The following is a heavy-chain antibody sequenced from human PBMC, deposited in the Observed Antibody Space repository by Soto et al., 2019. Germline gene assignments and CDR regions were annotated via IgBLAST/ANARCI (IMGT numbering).Heavy chain of an antibody. CDR3: ARQRYDYLPPDY. D-gene: IGHD4-17*01. CDR1: GFTFSSYA. V-gene: IGHV3-30-3*01. Sequence: GGSLRLSCAASGFTFSSYAMHWVRQAPGKGLEWVAVISYDGSNKYYADSVKGRFTISRDNSKNTLYLQMNSLRAEDTAVYYCARQRYDYLPPDYWGQGTLVTVSS. J-gene: IGHJ4*02. CDR2: ISYDGSNK.